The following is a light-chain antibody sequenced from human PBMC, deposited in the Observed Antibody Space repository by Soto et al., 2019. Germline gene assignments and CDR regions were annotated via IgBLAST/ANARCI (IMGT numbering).Light chain of an antibody. V-gene: IGKV2-28*01. Sequence: DIVMTQSPLFLSVTPGEPASISCRSSQSLLHNNGFNYLDWYLQKPGQSPRILFYLVSNRASGVPDRFSGSGSGTDFTLKISRVEAEDVGVYYCMQARQSLTFGGGTKVEIK. CDR2: LVS. J-gene: IGKJ4*01. CDR1: QSLLHNNGFNY. CDR3: MQARQSLT.